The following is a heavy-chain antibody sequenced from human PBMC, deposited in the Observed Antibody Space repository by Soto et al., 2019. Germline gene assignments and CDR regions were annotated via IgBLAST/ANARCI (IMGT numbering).Heavy chain of an antibody. CDR2: ISAYNGNT. Sequence: ASVKVSCKASGYTFASYAISWMRQAPGQGLEWMGWISAYNGNTNYAQKLQGRVTMTTDTSTSTAYMGLRSLRSDDTAVYYCAIDPPPPDYWGQGTLVTISS. CDR1: GYTFASYA. CDR3: AIDPPPPDY. V-gene: IGHV1-18*01. J-gene: IGHJ4*02.